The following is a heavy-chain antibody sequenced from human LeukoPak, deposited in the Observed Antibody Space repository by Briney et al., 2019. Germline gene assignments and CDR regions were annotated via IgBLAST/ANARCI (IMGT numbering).Heavy chain of an antibody. CDR1: GYTFTSYY. CDR3: ARGERITMVRGVSPRDY. CDR2: INPSGGGT. Sequence: GASVKVSCKASGYTFTSYYIHWVRQAPGQGLEWMGIINPSGGGTNYAQKFQGRVTMTRDTSISTAYMELSRLRSDDTAVYYCARGERITMVRGVSPRDYWGQGTLVTVSS. D-gene: IGHD3-10*01. V-gene: IGHV1-2*02. J-gene: IGHJ4*02.